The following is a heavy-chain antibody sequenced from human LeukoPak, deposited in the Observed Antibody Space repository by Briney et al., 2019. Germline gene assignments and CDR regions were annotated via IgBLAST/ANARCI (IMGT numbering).Heavy chain of an antibody. CDR1: GFTFSSYG. CDR3: AKGGYSYGFGLIYY. V-gene: IGHV3-30*18. D-gene: IGHD5-18*01. J-gene: IGHJ4*02. Sequence: GGSLRLSCAASGFTFSSYGMHWVRQAPGKGLEWVAVISYDGSNKYYADSVKGRFTISRDNSKNTLYLQMNSLRAEDTAVYYCAKGGYSYGFGLIYYWGQGTLVTVSS. CDR2: ISYDGSNK.